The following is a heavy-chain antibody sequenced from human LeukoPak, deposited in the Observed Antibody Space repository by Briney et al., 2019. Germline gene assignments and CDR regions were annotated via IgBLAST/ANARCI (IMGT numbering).Heavy chain of an antibody. CDR2: IIPIFGTA. CDR1: GGTFSSYA. D-gene: IGHD1-26*01. CDR3: ARESPVGHKQDAFDI. J-gene: IGHJ3*02. V-gene: IGHV1-69*13. Sequence: SVKVSCKASGGTFSSYAISWVRQAPGQGLEWMGGIIPIFGTANYAQKFQGRVTITADESTSTAYMELSSLRSEDTAVYYCARESPVGHKQDAFDIWGQGTMVTVSS.